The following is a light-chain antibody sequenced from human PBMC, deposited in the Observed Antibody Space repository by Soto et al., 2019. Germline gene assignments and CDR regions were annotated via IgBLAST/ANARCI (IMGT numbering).Light chain of an antibody. CDR1: QSVSGY. V-gene: IGKV3-11*01. CDR3: QQRYNWPIT. J-gene: IGKJ5*01. CDR2: ADS. Sequence: EIVLTQSPATLSFSPGETSTLSCRSSQSVSGYIGWYQQKPGQAPRLLIYADSNRATGIPARFSGSGSGTDFTLTISSLEPEDFSVYYCQQRYNWPITFGQGTLLEIK.